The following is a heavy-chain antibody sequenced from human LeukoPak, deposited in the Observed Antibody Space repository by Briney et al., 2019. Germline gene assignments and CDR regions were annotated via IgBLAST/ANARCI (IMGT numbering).Heavy chain of an antibody. CDR1: GFTFSSYW. CDR2: ISSSSSYT. J-gene: IGHJ3*02. Sequence: GGSLRLSCAASGFTFSSYWMHWVRQAPGKGLEWVSYISSSSSYTKYADSVKGRFTISRDNARNSLYLQMNSLRAEDTAVYYCLPLLSRPYVEDGFDIWGQGTMVTVSS. D-gene: IGHD2/OR15-2a*01. CDR3: LPLLSRPYVEDGFDI. V-gene: IGHV3-21*05.